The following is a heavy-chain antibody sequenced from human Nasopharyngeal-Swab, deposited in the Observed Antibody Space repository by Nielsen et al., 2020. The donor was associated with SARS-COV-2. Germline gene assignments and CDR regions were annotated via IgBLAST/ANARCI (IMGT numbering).Heavy chain of an antibody. V-gene: IGHV1-18*04. D-gene: IGHD3-3*01. Sequence: ASVKVSCNASGYTFTSYGISWVRQAPAQGLEWMGWISAYNGNTNYAQKLQGRVTMTTDTSTSTAYMELRSLRSDDTAVYYCARDRRYYDFWSGYYGWFDPWGQGTLVTVSS. CDR3: ARDRRYYDFWSGYYGWFDP. CDR2: ISAYNGNT. CDR1: GYTFTSYG. J-gene: IGHJ5*02.